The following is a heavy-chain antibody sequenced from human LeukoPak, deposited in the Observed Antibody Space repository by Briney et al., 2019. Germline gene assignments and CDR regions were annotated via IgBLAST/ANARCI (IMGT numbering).Heavy chain of an antibody. CDR2: INHNGNVN. V-gene: IGHV3-7*03. D-gene: IGHD3-22*01. CDR3: AKSLTYYHENSDSI. J-gene: IGHJ4*02. Sequence: GGSLRLSCAASGFTFSSYWMNWARQAPGKGLEWVASINHNGNVNYYVDSVKGRFTISRDNSKNTVYLQMSSLRVEDTAVYYCAKSLTYYHENSDSIWGQGTLVTVSS. CDR1: GFTFSSYW.